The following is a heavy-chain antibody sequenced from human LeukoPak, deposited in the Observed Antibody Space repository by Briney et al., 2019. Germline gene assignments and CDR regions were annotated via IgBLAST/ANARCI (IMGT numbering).Heavy chain of an antibody. CDR2: IYHNGNS. J-gene: IGHJ4*02. D-gene: IGHD5-24*01. CDR3: ARDGGLQSHFDY. CDR1: GDSFNEYY. V-gene: IGHV4-59*01. Sequence: SETLSLTCSVFGDSFNEYYWNWVRQPPGKGLQWIGYIYHNGNSNYNPSLKGRLTISVDTAKNRFSLKLTSVTAADTAVYYCARDGGLQSHFDYWGQGALVTVSS.